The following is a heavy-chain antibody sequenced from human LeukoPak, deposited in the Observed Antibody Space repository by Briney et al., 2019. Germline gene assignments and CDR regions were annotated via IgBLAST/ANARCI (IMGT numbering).Heavy chain of an antibody. V-gene: IGHV3-74*01. J-gene: IGHJ4*02. CDR1: GFTISSYW. Sequence: GGSLRLSCAASGFTISSYWMHWVRHAPGKGLVWVSRIKSDGSSTNYADSVKGRFTISRDNAQNTLYLQMNSLRAEDTAVYYCARVAFGGRADSWGQGTLVTVSS. CDR2: IKSDGSST. D-gene: IGHD4-23*01. CDR3: ARVAFGGRADS.